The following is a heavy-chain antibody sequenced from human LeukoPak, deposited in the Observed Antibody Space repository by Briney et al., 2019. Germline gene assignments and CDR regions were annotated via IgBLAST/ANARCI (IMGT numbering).Heavy chain of an antibody. J-gene: IGHJ4*02. V-gene: IGHV3-74*01. CDR3: TRDWRNMAFDH. CDR2: IRSDGTTT. Sequence: GGSLRLSCEDSGFSFSVFWMHWVRQAPGKGLVWVSRIRSDGTTTDYADSVKGRFTNSKGNVKNTLYLQMSSLRVEDSAVYYCTRDWRNMAFDHWGQGTLVTVSS. D-gene: IGHD3-3*01. CDR1: GFSFSVFW.